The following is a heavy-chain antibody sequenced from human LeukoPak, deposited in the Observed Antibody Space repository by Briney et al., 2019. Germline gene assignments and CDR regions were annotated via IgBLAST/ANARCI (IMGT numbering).Heavy chain of an antibody. CDR1: GFSFSDQY. V-gene: IGHV4-34*01. CDR3: ARGVYGSGSYFGY. CDR2: INHSGST. J-gene: IGHJ4*02. Sequence: GSLRLSCAASGFSFSDQYMSWIRQPPGKGLEWIGEINHSGSTNYNPSLKSRVTISVDTSKNQFSLKLSSVTAADTAVYYCARGVYGSGSYFGYWGQGALVTVSS. D-gene: IGHD3-10*01.